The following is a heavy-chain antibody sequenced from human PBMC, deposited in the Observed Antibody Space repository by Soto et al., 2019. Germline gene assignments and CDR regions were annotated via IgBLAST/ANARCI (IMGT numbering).Heavy chain of an antibody. D-gene: IGHD3-16*02. Sequence: SETLSLTCGVYGGSFSGYYWSWIRQSPGKGLEWIGEINHSGSTNYNPSLKSRVTISVDTSKNQFSLKLRSVTAADTAVYYCARGQRNDYIWGSYRRWGQGTLVTVSS. V-gene: IGHV4-34*01. CDR2: INHSGST. J-gene: IGHJ4*02. CDR1: GGSFSGYY. CDR3: ARGQRNDYIWGSYRR.